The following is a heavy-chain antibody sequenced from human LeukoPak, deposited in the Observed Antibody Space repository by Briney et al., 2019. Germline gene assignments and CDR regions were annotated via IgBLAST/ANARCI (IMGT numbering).Heavy chain of an antibody. D-gene: IGHD6-13*01. CDR3: AREIAAAGMGLDY. CDR1: GGTFSSYA. Sequence: ASVKVSCKASGGTFSSYAISWVRQAPGQGLEWMGGIIPIFGTANYAQKFQGGVTITADESTSTAYMELSSLRSEDTAVYYCAREIAAAGMGLDYWGQGTLVTVSS. J-gene: IGHJ4*02. V-gene: IGHV1-69*13. CDR2: IIPIFGTA.